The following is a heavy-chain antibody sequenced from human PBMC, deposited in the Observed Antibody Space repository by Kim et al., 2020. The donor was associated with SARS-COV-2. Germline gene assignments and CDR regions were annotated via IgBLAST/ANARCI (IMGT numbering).Heavy chain of an antibody. CDR2: YN. Sequence: YNDYAVSVKSRITINPDTSKNQFSLQLNSVTPEDTAVYYCAGLYDSTFDPWGQGTLVTVSS. D-gene: IGHD2-15*01. CDR3: AGLYDSTFDP. V-gene: IGHV6-1*01. J-gene: IGHJ5*02.